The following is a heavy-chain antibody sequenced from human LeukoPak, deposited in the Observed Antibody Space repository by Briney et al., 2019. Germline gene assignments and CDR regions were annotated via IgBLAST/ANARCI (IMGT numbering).Heavy chain of an antibody. CDR2: INPSGGST. D-gene: IGHD7-27*01. CDR1: GYTFTIYY. Sequence: ASVKVSFTASGYTFTIYYMHWVRQAPGQGLEWMGIINPSGGSTSYAQKFQGRVTMTRDTSTSTVYMELSSLRSEDTAVYYCATEMGMRKDFDYWGQGNLVTVSS. J-gene: IGHJ4*02. CDR3: ATEMGMRKDFDY. V-gene: IGHV1-46*01.